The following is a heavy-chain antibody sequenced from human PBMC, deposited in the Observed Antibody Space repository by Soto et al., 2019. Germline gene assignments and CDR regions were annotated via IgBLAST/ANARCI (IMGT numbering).Heavy chain of an antibody. CDR3: ARRPISSSWEFDY. V-gene: IGHV3-23*01. Sequence: PGGSLRLSSAASGFTFSSYAMSWVRQAPGKGLEWVSAISGSGGSTYYADSVKGRFTISRDNSLKLSSVTAADTAVYYCARRPISSSWEFDYWGQGTLVTVSS. CDR2: ISGSGGST. CDR1: GFTFSSYA. J-gene: IGHJ4*02. D-gene: IGHD6-13*01.